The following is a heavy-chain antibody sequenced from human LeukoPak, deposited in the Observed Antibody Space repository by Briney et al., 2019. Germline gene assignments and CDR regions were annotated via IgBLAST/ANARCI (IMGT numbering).Heavy chain of an antibody. CDR2: FYHSGSI. D-gene: IGHD4-11*01. CDR1: GGSISSGDYS. Sequence: SETLSLTCAVSGGSISSGDYSWSWIRQPPGKGLEWIGYFYHSGSIYYNPSLKSRVTISADRSKNQFSLNVTSVTAAGTAVYYCVRTTVVNYFNYWGQGTLVTVSS. J-gene: IGHJ4*02. CDR3: VRTTVVNYFNY. V-gene: IGHV4-30-2*01.